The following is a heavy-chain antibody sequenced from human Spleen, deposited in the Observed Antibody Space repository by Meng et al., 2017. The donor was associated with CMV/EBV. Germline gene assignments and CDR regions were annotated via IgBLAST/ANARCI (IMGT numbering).Heavy chain of an antibody. CDR2: IYHSGST. CDR1: GYSISSGYY. D-gene: IGHD2-2*02. Sequence: SETLSLTCTVSGYSISSGYYWGWIRQPPGKGLEWIGSIYHSGSTNYNPSLKSRVTISVDTSKNQFSLKLSSVTAADTAVYYCARGLGCSSTSCYTRWFDPWGQGTLVTVSS. CDR3: ARGLGCSSTSCYTRWFDP. V-gene: IGHV4-38-2*02. J-gene: IGHJ5*02.